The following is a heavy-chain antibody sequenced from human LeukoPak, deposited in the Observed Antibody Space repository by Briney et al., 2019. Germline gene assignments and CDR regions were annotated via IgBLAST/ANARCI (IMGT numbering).Heavy chain of an antibody. CDR3: AREARGTYTIDY. V-gene: IGHV4-39*01. Sequence: SETVSLTCTVSGGSISSNSYYWGWIRQPPGKGLEWIGSTFHSGSTYYNPSLKSRVTISVDTSKNQFSLRLSSVTAEDTAVYFCAREARGTYTIDYWGQGTLVTVSS. CDR2: TFHSGST. J-gene: IGHJ4*02. D-gene: IGHD1-26*01. CDR1: GGSISSNSYY.